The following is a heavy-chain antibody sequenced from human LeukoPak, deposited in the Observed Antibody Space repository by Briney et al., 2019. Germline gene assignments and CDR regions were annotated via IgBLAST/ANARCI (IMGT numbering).Heavy chain of an antibody. CDR2: ISRSDGMV. Sequence: PGGSLRLSCAASGFIFSDYYMSWIRQAPGKGLEGVAYISRSDGMVYYADSVKGRFTVFVENAKSSLFLQMNTLRAEDSAVYYCARGPNHYDYYDLDVWGQGTTVIVSS. V-gene: IGHV3-11*01. CDR3: ARGPNHYDYYDLDV. CDR1: GFIFSDYY. J-gene: IGHJ6*02.